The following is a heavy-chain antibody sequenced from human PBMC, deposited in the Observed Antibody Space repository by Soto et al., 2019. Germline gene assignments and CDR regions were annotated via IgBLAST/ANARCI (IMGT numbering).Heavy chain of an antibody. V-gene: IGHV3-30-3*01. Sequence: GGPVRLSCAASGFTFSAYAMHWVRQAPGKGLEWLAMISYDGSNNYFADSVKGRFTISRDNSKNTLYLQMNSLRAEDTAVYYCARDSWGVDYWGQGTLVTVSS. D-gene: IGHD3-16*01. J-gene: IGHJ4*02. CDR2: ISYDGSNN. CDR1: GFTFSAYA. CDR3: ARDSWGVDY.